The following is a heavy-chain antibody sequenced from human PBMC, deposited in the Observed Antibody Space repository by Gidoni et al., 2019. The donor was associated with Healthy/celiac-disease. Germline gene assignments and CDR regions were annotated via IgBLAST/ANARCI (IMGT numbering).Heavy chain of an antibody. J-gene: IGHJ4*02. D-gene: IGHD3-10*01. CDR2: ISGSVGST. CDR1: GVTFSSDA. CDR3: AKLKPGWVRGVIPL. Sequence: EVQLLESGGGWVQPGGSLRLSCAASGVTFSSDAMSWVRQAPGKGLEWVSAISGSVGSTYYADSVKGRFPISRDTSNNTLYLQMHSLRAEDTAVYYCAKLKPGWVRGVIPLWGQGTLVTVSS. V-gene: IGHV3-23*01.